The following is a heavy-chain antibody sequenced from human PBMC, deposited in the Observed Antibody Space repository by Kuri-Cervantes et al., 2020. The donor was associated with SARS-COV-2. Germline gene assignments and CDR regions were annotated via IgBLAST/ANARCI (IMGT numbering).Heavy chain of an antibody. Sequence: ESLKISCTVSGGSISSSSYYWSWIRQPPGKGLEWIGYIYYSESTNYNPSLKSRVTISVDTSKNQFSLKLRSVTAADTAVYYCARYGPTHWFDPWGQGTRVTVSS. CDR1: GGSISSSSYY. CDR2: IYYSEST. J-gene: IGHJ5*02. V-gene: IGHV4-61*01. CDR3: ARYGPTHWFDP. D-gene: IGHD4-17*01.